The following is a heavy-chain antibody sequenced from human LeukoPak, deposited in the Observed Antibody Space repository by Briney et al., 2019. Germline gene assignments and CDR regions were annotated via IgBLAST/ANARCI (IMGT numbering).Heavy chain of an antibody. CDR1: GFTFESFL. Sequence: PGGSLRLSCAASGFTFESFLMTWVRQAPGKGLEWVSSINGGGTSTSYADSVKGRFTTSRDNSKTTMFLQMNSLRGEDTGVCFCARQLGYCDSGSCYFEYWGQGTLVTVSS. V-gene: IGHV3-23*01. J-gene: IGHJ4*02. CDR2: INGGGTST. CDR3: ARQLGYCDSGSCYFEY. D-gene: IGHD1-1*01.